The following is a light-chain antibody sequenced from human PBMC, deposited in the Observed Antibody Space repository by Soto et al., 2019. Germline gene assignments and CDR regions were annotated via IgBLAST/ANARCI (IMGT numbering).Light chain of an antibody. V-gene: IGLV2-14*01. J-gene: IGLJ2*01. CDR1: SSDVGGYNY. Sequence: QSALTQPASVSGSPGQSSTISCTGTSSDVGGYNYVSWYQQHPGKAPKFMIYEVNNRPSGVSNRFSGSKSGNTASLTISGLQSEDEADYYCSSYTSSSTVVFGGGTKLTVL. CDR2: EVN. CDR3: SSYTSSSTVV.